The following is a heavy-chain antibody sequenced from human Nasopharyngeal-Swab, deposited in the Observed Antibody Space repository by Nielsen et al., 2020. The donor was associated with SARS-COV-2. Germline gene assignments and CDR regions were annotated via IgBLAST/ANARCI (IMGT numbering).Heavy chain of an antibody. Sequence: GESLKISCATSGFTFSTYWMTWVRQAPGKGLEWVANIKQDGSEKYYIDSVKGRFTISRDNAKSSLFLEMNSLRVEDTALYYCATDGYSFGYDRGYWGQETLVIVSS. CDR3: ATDGYSFGYDRGY. V-gene: IGHV3-7*01. J-gene: IGHJ4*02. CDR2: IKQDGSEK. CDR1: GFTFSTYW. D-gene: IGHD4-11*01.